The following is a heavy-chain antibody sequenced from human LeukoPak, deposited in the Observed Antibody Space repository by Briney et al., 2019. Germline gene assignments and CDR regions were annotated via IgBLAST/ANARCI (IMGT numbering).Heavy chain of an antibody. J-gene: IGHJ6*02. CDR2: IYYSGST. CDR1: VGSISSGGDY. CDR3: ARDRYDSYPMDV. V-gene: IGHV4-31*03. D-gene: IGHD3-3*01. Sequence: KGSETLSLTCTVSVGSISSGGDYWSWIRQHPGKGLEWIGYIYYSGSTYYNASLKSRVTISVDTSKNQFSLKLTSVTAADTAVYYCARDRYDSYPMDVWGQGTTVTVSS.